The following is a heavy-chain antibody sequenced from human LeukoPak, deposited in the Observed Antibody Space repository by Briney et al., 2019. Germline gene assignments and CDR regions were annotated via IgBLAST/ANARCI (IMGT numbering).Heavy chain of an antibody. Sequence: GGSLRLSCAASGFTFSSYAMHWVRQAPGKGLEWVAVISYDGSNKYYADSVKGRFTISRDNSKNTLYLQMNSLRAEDTAVYYCARDRGDFWSGYYYFDYWGQGTLVTVSS. CDR3: ARDRGDFWSGYYYFDY. J-gene: IGHJ4*02. V-gene: IGHV3-30-3*01. CDR2: ISYDGSNK. D-gene: IGHD3-3*01. CDR1: GFTFSSYA.